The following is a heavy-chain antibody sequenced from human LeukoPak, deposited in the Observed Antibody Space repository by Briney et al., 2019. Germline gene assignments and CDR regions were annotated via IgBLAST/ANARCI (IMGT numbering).Heavy chain of an antibody. CDR1: GFMFHDYA. D-gene: IGHD3-10*01. Sequence: GGSLGLSCAAPGFMFHDYAIHWVRQAPGKGLEWVSLISGDGGSTFYADSVKGRFTISRDNSKNSLYLQMNSLRSDDTALYYCARDLVRGTSDYWGQGTLVTVSS. V-gene: IGHV3-43*02. CDR2: ISGDGGST. CDR3: ARDLVRGTSDY. J-gene: IGHJ4*02.